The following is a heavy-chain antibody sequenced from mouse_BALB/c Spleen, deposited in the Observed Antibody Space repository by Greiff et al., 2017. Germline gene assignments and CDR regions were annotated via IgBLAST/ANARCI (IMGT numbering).Heavy chain of an antibody. D-gene: IGHD2-1*01. CDR2: IWSGGST. J-gene: IGHJ3*01. V-gene: IGHV2-2*02. Sequence: QVQLKESGPGLVQPSQSLSITCTVSGFSLTSYGVHWVRQSPGKGLEWLGVIWSGGSTDYNAAFISRLSISKDNSKSQVFFKMNSLQANDTAIYYCARNFYYGNGGFAYWGQGTLVTVSA. CDR1: GFSLTSYG. CDR3: ARNFYYGNGGFAY.